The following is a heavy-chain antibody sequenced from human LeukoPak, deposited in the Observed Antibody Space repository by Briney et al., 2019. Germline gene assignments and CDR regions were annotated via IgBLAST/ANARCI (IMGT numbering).Heavy chain of an antibody. D-gene: IGHD3-22*01. CDR3: ARDQGTYYYDSSGSTILNYYYYYGMDV. Sequence: SETLSLTCTVSGGSINNYYWSWIRQPAGKGLEWIGRIYSSGTTNYNPSLNSRVTMSVDTSKNQFSLKLSSVTAADTAVYYCARDQGTYYYDSSGSTILNYYYYYGMDVWGQGTTVTVSS. CDR1: GGSINNYY. CDR2: IYSSGTT. V-gene: IGHV4-4*07. J-gene: IGHJ6*02.